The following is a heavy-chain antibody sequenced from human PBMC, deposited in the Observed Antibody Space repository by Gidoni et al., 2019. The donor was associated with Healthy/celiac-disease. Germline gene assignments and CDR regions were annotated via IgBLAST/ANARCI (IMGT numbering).Heavy chain of an antibody. Sequence: QVQLQQWGAGLLQLSETLSLTCAVYGGPFSGYYWSWIRQPPGKGLEWIGEINHSGSTNYNPYLKSRGTISVETSKNQFSRKLSSGTAADTAVYYCAEVERSSWYVEGIDPWGQGTLVTVSS. CDR2: INHSGST. CDR3: AEVERSSWYVEGIDP. CDR1: GGPFSGYY. D-gene: IGHD6-13*01. J-gene: IGHJ5*02. V-gene: IGHV4-34*01.